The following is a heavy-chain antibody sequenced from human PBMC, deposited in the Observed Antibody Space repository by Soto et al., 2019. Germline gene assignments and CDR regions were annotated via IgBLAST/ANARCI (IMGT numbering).Heavy chain of an antibody. CDR3: ARDLVSYIDNYSYAMDV. CDR2: TYYRSRWYY. Sequence: PSQTLSLTCAISGDSVSSNSAAWNWIRQSPSRGLEWLGRTYYRSRWYYDYAVSVKSRVMISPDTSKNQFSLQLNSMTPEDTAVDYWARDLVSYIDNYSYAMDVWGLGTTLTVSS. J-gene: IGHJ6*02. D-gene: IGHD3-16*01. CDR1: GDSVSSNSAA. V-gene: IGHV6-1*01.